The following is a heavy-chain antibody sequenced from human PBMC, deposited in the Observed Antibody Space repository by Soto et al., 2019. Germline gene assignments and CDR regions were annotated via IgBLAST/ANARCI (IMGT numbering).Heavy chain of an antibody. V-gene: IGHV3-30-3*01. CDR1: GFTFSSYA. CDR3: ARPLRFLEWLLPFDY. CDR2: ISYDGSNK. J-gene: IGHJ4*02. Sequence: QVQLVESGGGVVQPGRSLRLSCAASGFTFSSYAMHWVRQAPGKGLEWVAVISYDGSNKYYADSVKGRFTISRDNSKNTLYLQMNSLRAEDTAVYYCARPLRFLEWLLPFDYWGQGTLVTVSS. D-gene: IGHD3-3*01.